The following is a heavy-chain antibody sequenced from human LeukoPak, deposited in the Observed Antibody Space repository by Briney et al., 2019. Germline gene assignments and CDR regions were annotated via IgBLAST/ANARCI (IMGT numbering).Heavy chain of an antibody. J-gene: IGHJ4*02. V-gene: IGHV2-5*01. CDR1: GFSLSTSEAA. Sequence: SGPTLVKPTQTLTLTCTFPGFSLSTSEAAVGWIRQPPGKALEWLAVIYWSGEKHYGPSLTSSFTITKDTSKNQVVLTMTNMDPVDTATYYCAHRFGGFFDYWGRGILVTVSS. CDR3: AHRFGGFFDY. CDR2: IYWSGEK. D-gene: IGHD3-10*01.